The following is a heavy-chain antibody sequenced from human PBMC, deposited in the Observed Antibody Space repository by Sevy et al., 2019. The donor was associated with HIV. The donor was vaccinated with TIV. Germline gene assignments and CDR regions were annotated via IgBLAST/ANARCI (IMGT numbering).Heavy chain of an antibody. CDR1: GFTFSTYA. CDR2: ISGSAGST. Sequence: GGSLRLSCAASGFTFSTYAMSWVRQAPGKGLQWVSAISGSAGSTYYADFVKGRFTISRDNSKKTLYMQMNSRRAEDTAVYYCAKGDRTFYGLDVWGQGTTVTVSS. CDR3: AKGDRTFYGLDV. V-gene: IGHV3-23*01. D-gene: IGHD2-15*01. J-gene: IGHJ6*02.